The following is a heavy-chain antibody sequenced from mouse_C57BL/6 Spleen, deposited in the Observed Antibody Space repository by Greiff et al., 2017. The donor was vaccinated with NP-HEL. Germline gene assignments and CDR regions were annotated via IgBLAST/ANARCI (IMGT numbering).Heavy chain of an antibody. CDR1: GYTFTSYW. CDR2: IDPSDSET. J-gene: IGHJ3*01. D-gene: IGHD2-3*01. Sequence: QVQLQQPGAELVRPGSSVKLSCKASGYTFTSYWMHWVKQRPIQGLEWIGNIDPSDSETHYNQKFKDKATLTVDKSSSTAYMQLSSLTSEDSAVYYCARVYDGYYVSFAYWGQGTLVTVSA. V-gene: IGHV1-52*01. CDR3: ARVYDGYYVSFAY.